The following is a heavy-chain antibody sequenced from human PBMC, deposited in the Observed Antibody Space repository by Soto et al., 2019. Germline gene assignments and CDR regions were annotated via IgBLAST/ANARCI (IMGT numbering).Heavy chain of an antibody. CDR1: GGSISSGDDY. J-gene: IGHJ5*02. CDR2: LSYSGSS. V-gene: IGHV4-31*01. D-gene: IGHD3-3*01. Sequence: QVQLQESGPGLVKPSQTLSLTCTVSGGSISSGDDYWSWIRRHPGKGLEWIGYLSYSGSSYYNPSLKSHLSIPIDPSENQIPQSLSSVSAGDPAVYYCAGVRTFFGVFNHCWLAPWGRGTLV. CDR3: AGVRTFFGVFNHCWLAP.